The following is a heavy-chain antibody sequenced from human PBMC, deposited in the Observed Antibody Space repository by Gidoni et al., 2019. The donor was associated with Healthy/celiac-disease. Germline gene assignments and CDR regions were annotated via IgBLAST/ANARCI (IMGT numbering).Heavy chain of an antibody. CDR2: ISGSGGST. V-gene: IGHV3-23*01. D-gene: IGHD3-22*01. Sequence: EVQLLESGGGWVQPGGSLRLSCAASGFTFSSYAMSWVRQAPGKGLEWVSAISGSGGSTYYADSVKGRFTISRDNSKNTLYLQMNSLRAEDTAVYYCAKVSYYYDSSGYYAYFDYWGQGTLVTVSS. CDR1: GFTFSSYA. J-gene: IGHJ4*02. CDR3: AKVSYYYDSSGYYAYFDY.